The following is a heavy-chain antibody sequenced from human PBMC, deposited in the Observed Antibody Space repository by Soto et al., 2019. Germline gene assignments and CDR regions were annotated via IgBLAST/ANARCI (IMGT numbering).Heavy chain of an antibody. CDR1: GGSISSSSYY. CDR3: ASHWPILGVVATPNWFDP. Sequence: QLQLQESGPGLVKPSETLSLTCTVSGGSISSSSYYWGWIRQPPGKGLEWIGSIYYRGSTYYNPSLKSRVTISVYTSKHKFSLMLSAVAAADTAVYYCASHWPILGVVATPNWFDPWGQGTLVTVSS. D-gene: IGHD3-3*01. CDR2: IYYRGST. V-gene: IGHV4-39*01. J-gene: IGHJ5*02.